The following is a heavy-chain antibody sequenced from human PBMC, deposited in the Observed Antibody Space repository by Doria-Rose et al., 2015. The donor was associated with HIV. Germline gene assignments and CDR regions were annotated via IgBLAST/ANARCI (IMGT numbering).Heavy chain of an antibody. CDR2: IFSDDER. V-gene: IGHV2-26*01. J-gene: IGHJ4*02. D-gene: IGHD6-13*01. CDR1: GVSLSSPGMG. Sequence: SGPVLVKPTETLTLTCTVSGVSLSSPGMGLSWIRQPPGQALEWLTHIFSDDERSYKTSLKSRLTISRGTSKSQVVLTMTDMDPVDTATYYCARIKSSRWYHKYYFDFWGQGTLVIVSA. CDR3: ARIKSSRWYHKYYFDF.